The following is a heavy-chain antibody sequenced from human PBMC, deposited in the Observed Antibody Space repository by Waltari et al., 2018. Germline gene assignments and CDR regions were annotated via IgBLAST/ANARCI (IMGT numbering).Heavy chain of an antibody. CDR3: VKDIFRWAFDI. J-gene: IGHJ3*02. Sequence: EVELLESGGGLVQPGGSLRLSCTTSGFTFSGNAMGWVRQAPGKGLECLSGIGSDLNIHYADSVKGRFTISRDNSKNTLYLQMNSLRAEDTALYYCVKDIFRWAFDIWGQGTMVTVSS. V-gene: IGHV3-23*01. CDR2: IGSDLNI. D-gene: IGHD3-9*01. CDR1: GFTFSGNA.